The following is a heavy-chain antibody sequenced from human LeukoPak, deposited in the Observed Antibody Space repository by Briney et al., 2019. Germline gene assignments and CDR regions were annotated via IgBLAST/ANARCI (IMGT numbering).Heavy chain of an antibody. V-gene: IGHV4-59*01. Sequence: SETLSLTCTVSVASTSAYYWSCLRQPPGKGLEWIGYSYSGGNANYNPSLKSRVTISIDTSENQFSLRLTSVTAADTAVYFCAHSKRGGGYYINAFAVWGQGALVTISS. CDR1: VASTSAYY. D-gene: IGHD1-26*01. J-gene: IGHJ3*01. CDR3: AHSKRGGGYYINAFAV. CDR2: SYSGGNA.